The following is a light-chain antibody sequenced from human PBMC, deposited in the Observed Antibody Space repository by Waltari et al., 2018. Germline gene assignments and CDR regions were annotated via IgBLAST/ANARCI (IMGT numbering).Light chain of an antibody. CDR1: QNVSKN. V-gene: IGKV3-15*01. CDR3: QQYKKWPPYT. J-gene: IGKJ2*01. CDR2: DAS. Sequence: EIVMTQSPATLSASPGERATLSCPASQNVSKNLAWSQQKVGQAPRLLVYDASTRATRSPARFSGSGSGTEYTLTISSLQSEDFALYYCQQYKKWPPYTFGPGTKLEIK.